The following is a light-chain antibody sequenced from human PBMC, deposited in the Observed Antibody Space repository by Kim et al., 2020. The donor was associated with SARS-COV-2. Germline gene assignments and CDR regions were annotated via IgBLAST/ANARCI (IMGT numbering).Light chain of an antibody. CDR1: TNDIGDNRY. CDR2: DVR. J-gene: IGLJ3*02. CDR3: SSYTTTRGWV. V-gene: IGLV2-14*03. Sequence: QSALTQSASVSGSPGQSITISCTGTTNDIGDNRYVSWYQQHPGKAPKLVIYDVRNRPSGVSNRLSGSKSGNTASLTISGLQPEDEATYYCSSYTTTRGWVFGGGTQLTVL.